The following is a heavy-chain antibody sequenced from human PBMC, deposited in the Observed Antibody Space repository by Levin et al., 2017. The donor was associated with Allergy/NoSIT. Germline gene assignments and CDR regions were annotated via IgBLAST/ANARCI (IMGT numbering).Heavy chain of an antibody. J-gene: IGHJ5*02. Sequence: LSLTCAASGFTFSNAWMSWVRQAPGKGLEWVGRIKSKTDGGTTDYAAPVKGRFTISRDDSKNTLYLQMNSLKTEDTAVYYCTTDPPISSGWYLSIRPWGQGTLVTVSS. CDR2: IKSKTDGGTT. CDR1: GFTFSNAW. CDR3: TTDPPISSGWYLSIRP. D-gene: IGHD6-19*01. V-gene: IGHV3-15*01.